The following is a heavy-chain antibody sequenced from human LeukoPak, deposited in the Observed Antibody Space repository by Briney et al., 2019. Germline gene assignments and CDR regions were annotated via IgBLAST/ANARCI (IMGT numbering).Heavy chain of an antibody. J-gene: IGHJ4*02. CDR1: GGSISSYY. CDR2: IYYSGST. CDR3: ARGYYYDSSGYYPFDY. V-gene: IGHV4-59*01. Sequence: SETLSLTCTASGGSISSYYWSWIRQPPGKGLEWIGYIYYSGSTNYNPSLKSRVTISVDTSKNQFSLKLSSVTAADTAVYYCARGYYYDSSGYYPFDYWGQGTLVTVSS. D-gene: IGHD3-22*01.